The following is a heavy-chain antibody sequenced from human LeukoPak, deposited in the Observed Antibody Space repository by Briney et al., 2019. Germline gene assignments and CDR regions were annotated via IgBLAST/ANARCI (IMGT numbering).Heavy chain of an antibody. CDR3: ARHFRAEWELPDAFDI. D-gene: IGHD1-26*01. Sequence: SETLSLTCTVSGGSISSSSYYWGWIRQPPGKGLEWIGSIYYSGSTYYNPSLKSRVTISVDTSKNQFSLKLSSVTAADTAVYYCARHFRAEWELPDAFDIWGQGTMVTVSS. CDR1: GGSISSSSYY. CDR2: IYYSGST. V-gene: IGHV4-39*01. J-gene: IGHJ3*02.